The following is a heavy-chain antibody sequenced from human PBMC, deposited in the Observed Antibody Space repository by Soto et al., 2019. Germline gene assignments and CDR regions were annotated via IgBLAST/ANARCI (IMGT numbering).Heavy chain of an antibody. CDR1: GFTFSNAW. J-gene: IGHJ6*03. V-gene: IGHV3-15*01. Sequence: GGSLRLSCAASGFTFSNAWMSWVRQAPGKGLEWVGRIKSKTDGGTTDYAAPVKGRFTISRDDSKSTLYLQMNSLKTEDTAVYYCTTGHSSSWTGYYYYYMDVWGKGTTVTVSS. D-gene: IGHD6-13*01. CDR2: IKSKTDGGTT. CDR3: TTGHSSSWTGYYYYYMDV.